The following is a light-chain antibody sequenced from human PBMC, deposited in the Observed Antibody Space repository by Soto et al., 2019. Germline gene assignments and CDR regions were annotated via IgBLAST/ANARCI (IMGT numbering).Light chain of an antibody. J-gene: IGKJ3*01. CDR3: QQYCSSPLT. CDR2: GAY. CDR1: QSVSNSY. Sequence: EIVLTQSPGTLSLSPGERATLSCRASQSVSNSYLAWYQQKPGQAPRLLIYGAYSRSTGIPDRFSGSGSGTDFSVPISRLEPEEFAVYYCQQYCSSPLTFGPGTKVDIK. V-gene: IGKV3-20*01.